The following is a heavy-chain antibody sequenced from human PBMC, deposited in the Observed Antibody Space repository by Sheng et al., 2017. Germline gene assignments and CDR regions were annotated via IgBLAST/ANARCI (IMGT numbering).Heavy chain of an antibody. Sequence: EVQLVESGGGFIQPGGSLRLSCAAFGFTVSSYYMNWVRQAPGKGLEWVSVLYSGGDTYYANSVKGRFTVSRDDSMNTLYLQMNSLRTEDTAVYYCARDWNMNDWGQGTLVTV. D-gene: IGHD1-1*01. CDR3: ARDWNMND. CDR1: GFTVSSYY. V-gene: IGHV3-53*01. J-gene: IGHJ4*02. CDR2: LYSGGDT.